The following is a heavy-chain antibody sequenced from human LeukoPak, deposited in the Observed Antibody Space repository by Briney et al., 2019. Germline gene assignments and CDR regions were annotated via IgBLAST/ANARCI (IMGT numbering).Heavy chain of an antibody. V-gene: IGHV3-21*01. Sequence: GGSLRLSCAASGFTFSSYSMNWVRQAPGKGLEWVSSISSSSSYIYYADSVKGRFTISRDNAKNSLYLQMNSLRAEDTAVYYCAREYYDILTGQTPGYYGMDVWGQGTTDTVSS. D-gene: IGHD3-9*01. CDR1: GFTFSSYS. J-gene: IGHJ6*02. CDR3: AREYYDILTGQTPGYYGMDV. CDR2: ISSSSSYI.